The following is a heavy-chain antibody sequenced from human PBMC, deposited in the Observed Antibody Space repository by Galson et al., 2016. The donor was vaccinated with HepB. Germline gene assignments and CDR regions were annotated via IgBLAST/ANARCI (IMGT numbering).Heavy chain of an antibody. V-gene: IGHV1-18*04. CDR1: GYTFIRHG. Sequence: SVKVSCKASGYTFIRHGITWVRQAPGQGLEWMGWISPYNGNRNYAQRLQGRVTMTTDTSTNTAYMELRSLRSDDTALYYCARDFTLDYADYGVDYWGQGTLVTVSS. CDR3: ARDFTLDYADYGVDY. J-gene: IGHJ4*02. CDR2: ISPYNGNR. D-gene: IGHD4-17*01.